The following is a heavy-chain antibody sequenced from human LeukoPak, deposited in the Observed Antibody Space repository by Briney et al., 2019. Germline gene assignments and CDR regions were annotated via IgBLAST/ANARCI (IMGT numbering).Heavy chain of an antibody. CDR1: AYSISNDNY. V-gene: IGHV4-38-2*02. J-gene: IGHJ6*03. D-gene: IGHD3-10*01. CDR2: INHRGST. CDR3: ARGGPAVWFGELTGPYYYMDV. Sequence: PSETLSLTCTVSAYSISNDNYWVWIRQSPGKGLEWIGEINHRGSTNYNPSLKSRVTISVDTSKNQFSLKLSSVTAADTAVYYCARGGPAVWFGELTGPYYYMDVWGKGTTVTVSS.